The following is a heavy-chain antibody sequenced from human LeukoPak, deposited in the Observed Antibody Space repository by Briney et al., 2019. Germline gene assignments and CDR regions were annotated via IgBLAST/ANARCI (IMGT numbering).Heavy chain of an antibody. CDR3: AKSEMATIPPAY. Sequence: GRSLRLSCAASGFTFDDYAMHWVRQAPGKGPEWVSGISWNSGSIGYADSVKGRFTISRDNAKNSLYLQMNSLRAEDTALYYCAKSEMATIPPAYWGQGTLVTVSS. J-gene: IGHJ4*02. V-gene: IGHV3-9*01. D-gene: IGHD5-24*01. CDR2: ISWNSGSI. CDR1: GFTFDDYA.